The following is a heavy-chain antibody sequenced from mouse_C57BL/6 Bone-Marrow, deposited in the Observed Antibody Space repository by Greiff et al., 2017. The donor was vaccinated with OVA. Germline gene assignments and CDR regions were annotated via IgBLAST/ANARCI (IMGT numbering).Heavy chain of an antibody. CDR2: INPGSGGT. CDR3: AATKAY. D-gene: IGHD1-1*01. CDR1: GYAFTNYL. V-gene: IGHV1-54*01. Sequence: VKLQQSGAELVRPGTSVKVSCKASGYAFTNYLIEWVKQRPGQGLEWIGVINPGSGGTNYNEKFKGKATLTADKSSSTAYMQLSSLTSEDSAVYFCAATKAYWGQGTLVTVSA. J-gene: IGHJ3*01.